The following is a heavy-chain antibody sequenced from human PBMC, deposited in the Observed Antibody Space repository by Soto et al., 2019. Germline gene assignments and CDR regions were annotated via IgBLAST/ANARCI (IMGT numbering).Heavy chain of an antibody. Sequence: QVQLVQSGAEVKKPGASVKVSCKASGYTFTSYYIHWVRQAPGQGLEWMGIINPSGGSTSYAQKFQGRVTMTRDTSRSTVYMELSSLRSEDTAVYYCARGSVAGRRFDYWGQGTLVTVSS. CDR3: ARGSVAGRRFDY. CDR2: INPSGGST. V-gene: IGHV1-46*01. D-gene: IGHD6-19*01. J-gene: IGHJ4*02. CDR1: GYTFTSYY.